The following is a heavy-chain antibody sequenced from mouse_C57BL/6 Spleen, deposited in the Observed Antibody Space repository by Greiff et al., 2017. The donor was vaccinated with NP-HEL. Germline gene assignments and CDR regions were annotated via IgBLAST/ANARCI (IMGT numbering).Heavy chain of an antibody. Sequence: VQLQQSGAELVRPGASVKLSCKASGYTFTDYYINWVKQRPGQGLEWIARIYPGSGNTYYNEKFKGKATLTAEKSSSTAYMQLSSLTSEDSAVYFCARGDYYGSSYDAMDYWGQGTSVTVSS. J-gene: IGHJ4*01. V-gene: IGHV1-76*01. CDR1: GYTFTDYY. CDR3: ARGDYYGSSYDAMDY. CDR2: IYPGSGNT. D-gene: IGHD1-1*01.